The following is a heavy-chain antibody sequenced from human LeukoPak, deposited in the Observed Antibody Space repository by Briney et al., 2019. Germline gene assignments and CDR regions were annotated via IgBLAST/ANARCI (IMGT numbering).Heavy chain of an antibody. CDR2: INPNSGGT. V-gene: IGHV1-2*02. CDR3: ARDTMVGATTFDY. Sequence: ASVKVSCKASGYTFTGYYVHWVRQAPGQGLEWTGWINPNSGGTNYAQKFQGRVTMTRDTSISTAYMELSRLRSDDTAVYYCARDTMVGATTFDYWGQGTLVTVSS. D-gene: IGHD1-26*01. CDR1: GYTFTGYY. J-gene: IGHJ4*02.